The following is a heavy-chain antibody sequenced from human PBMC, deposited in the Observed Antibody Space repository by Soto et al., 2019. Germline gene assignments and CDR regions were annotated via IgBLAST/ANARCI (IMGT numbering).Heavy chain of an antibody. J-gene: IGHJ4*02. D-gene: IGHD7-27*01. CDR3: AREEQTGANYYLGY. CDR1: GYTFTGYY. V-gene: IGHV1-2*02. Sequence: ASVKVSCKASGYTFTGYYIHWVRQAPGQGLEWMGSISPHSGGPNYAQRFQGRVTMTRDTSMTTVYMEMSGLTSDDTAVYYCAREEQTGANYYLGYWGQGTLVTVSS. CDR2: ISPHSGGP.